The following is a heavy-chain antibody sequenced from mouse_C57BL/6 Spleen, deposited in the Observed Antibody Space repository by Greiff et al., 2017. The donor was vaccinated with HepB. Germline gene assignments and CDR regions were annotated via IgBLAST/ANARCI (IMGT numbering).Heavy chain of an antibody. CDR3: ARDREGAWFAY. J-gene: IGHJ3*01. CDR1: GYAFSSYW. CDR2: IYPGDGDT. V-gene: IGHV1-80*01. Sequence: VQLQQSGAELVKPGASVKISCKASGYAFSSYWMNWVKQRPGKGLEWIGQIYPGDGDTNYNGKFKGKATLTADKSSSTAYIQLSSLTSEDSAVYFCARDREGAWFAYWGQGTLVTVSA.